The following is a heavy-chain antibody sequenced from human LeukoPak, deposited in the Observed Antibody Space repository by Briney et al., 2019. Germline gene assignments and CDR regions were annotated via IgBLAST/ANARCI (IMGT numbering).Heavy chain of an antibody. CDR1: GGSISSSNW. V-gene: IGHV4-4*02. J-gene: IGHJ3*02. CDR2: IYHSGST. CDR3: ARRRRVYNRNYSDAFDI. Sequence: SETLSLTCAVSGGSISSSNWWSWVRQPPGKGLEWIGEIYHSGSTNYNPSLKSRVTISVDKSKNQFSLKLSSVTAADTAIYYCARRRRVYNRNYSDAFDIWGQGTMVTVSS. D-gene: IGHD1-7*01.